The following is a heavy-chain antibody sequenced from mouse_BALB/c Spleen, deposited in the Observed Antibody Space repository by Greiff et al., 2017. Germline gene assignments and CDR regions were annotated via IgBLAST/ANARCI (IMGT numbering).Heavy chain of an antibody. Sequence: DVQLVESGGGLVQPGGSLKLSCAASGFTFSSYGMSWVRQTPDKRLELVATINSNGGSTYYPDSVKGRFTISRDNAKNTLYLQMSSLKSEDTAMYYCARDDYYGSSAFDYWGQGTTLTVSS. V-gene: IGHV5-6-3*01. D-gene: IGHD1-1*01. CDR1: GFTFSSYG. CDR2: INSNGGST. CDR3: ARDDYYGSSAFDY. J-gene: IGHJ2*01.